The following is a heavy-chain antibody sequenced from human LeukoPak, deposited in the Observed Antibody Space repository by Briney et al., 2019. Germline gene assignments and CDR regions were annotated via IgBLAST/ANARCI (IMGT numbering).Heavy chain of an antibody. CDR3: ARAPGTAYFDY. Sequence: SETLSLTCTVSGGSISSYYCSWIRQPAAKGLEWIGRIYTSGSTNYNPSLESRVTMSVDTSKNQFSLKLSSVTAADTPAYYCARAPGTAYFDYWGQGTLVTVSS. V-gene: IGHV4-4*07. CDR2: IYTSGST. CDR1: GGSISSYY. D-gene: IGHD1-7*01. J-gene: IGHJ4*02.